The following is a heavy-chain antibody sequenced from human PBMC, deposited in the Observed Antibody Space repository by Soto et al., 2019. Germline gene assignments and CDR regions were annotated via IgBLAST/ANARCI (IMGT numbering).Heavy chain of an antibody. CDR1: GYSFTVYH. D-gene: IGHD3-3*01. Sequence: QVQLVQSGAEVKKPGASVKVSCKASGYSFTVYHMHWVRQAPGQGLEWMGWINTDSGGTKDAQKFEGRVTMSRDTSINTAYTELSSLISDDPAVYYCARELRSGYYKYWSFDLWGRGTLITVSS. CDR2: INTDSGGT. CDR3: ARELRSGYYKYWSFDL. J-gene: IGHJ2*01. V-gene: IGHV1-2*02.